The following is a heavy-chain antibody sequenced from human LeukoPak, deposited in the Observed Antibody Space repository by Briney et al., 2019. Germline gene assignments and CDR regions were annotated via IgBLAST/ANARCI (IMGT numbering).Heavy chain of an antibody. D-gene: IGHD3-10*02. CDR2: IFHRGST. J-gene: IGHJ3*02. CDR3: ARHMTTDMLDAFDI. Sequence: PSETLSLTCAVSGYSISSGYYWAWIRQFPGKGLERIGSIFHRGSTYDNPSLKSRVTTSVDASKNHFSLTLSSVTAADTAVYHCARHMTTDMLDAFDIWGQGTMVIISS. CDR1: GYSISSGYY. V-gene: IGHV4-38-2*01.